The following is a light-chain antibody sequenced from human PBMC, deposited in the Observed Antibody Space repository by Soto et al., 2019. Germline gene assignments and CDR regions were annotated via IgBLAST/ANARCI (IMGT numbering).Light chain of an antibody. Sequence: DFVMTQSPLSLPVTIGQPASISWRSNQSLVHSDGIAYFSWFQQRPGRSPRRLIYKVSNRDSGVPARFSGSGSGTDFALKISRVEAEDVGVYYCMQGTHWPITFGQGTRLEIK. CDR1: QSLVHSDGIAY. J-gene: IGKJ5*01. CDR2: KVS. CDR3: MQGTHWPIT. V-gene: IGKV2-30*02.